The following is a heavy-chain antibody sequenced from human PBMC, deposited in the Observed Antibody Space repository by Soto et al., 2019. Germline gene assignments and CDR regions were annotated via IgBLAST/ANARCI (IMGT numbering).Heavy chain of an antibody. CDR2: ISGSGGST. D-gene: IGHD2-15*01. Sequence: PGGSLRLSCAASGFTFSSYAMSWVRQAPGKGLEWVSAISGSGGSTYYADSVKGRFTISRDNSKNTLYLQMNSLRAEDTAVYYCAKFDRIVVVVARDYWGQGTLVTVSS. CDR1: GFTFSSYA. J-gene: IGHJ4*02. CDR3: AKFDRIVVVVARDY. V-gene: IGHV3-23*01.